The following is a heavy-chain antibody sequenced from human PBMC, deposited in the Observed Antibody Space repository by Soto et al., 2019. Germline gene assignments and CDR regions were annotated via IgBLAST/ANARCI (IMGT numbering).Heavy chain of an antibody. J-gene: IGHJ5*02. CDR1: GGSFSGYY. CDR2: INHSGST. Sequence: SETLSLTCAVYGGSFSGYYWTWIRQPPGTGLEWIGEINHSGSTYYSPSLKSRVTISVDTSKNQFSLKLSSVTAADTAVYYCARERPDGARLDPWGQGTLVTVSS. CDR3: ARERPDGARLDP. V-gene: IGHV4-34*01. D-gene: IGHD6-6*01.